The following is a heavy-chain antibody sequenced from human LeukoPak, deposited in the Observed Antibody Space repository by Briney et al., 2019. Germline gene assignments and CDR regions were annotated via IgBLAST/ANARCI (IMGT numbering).Heavy chain of an antibody. CDR3: ARDAHYDILTGWFDY. CDR2: INPSGGST. V-gene: IGHV1-46*01. D-gene: IGHD3-9*01. J-gene: IGHJ4*02. Sequence: ASVKVSCKASGYTFTSYYMHWVRQAPGQGLEWMGIINPSGGSTSYAQKFQGRVTMTRDTSTSTVYMELSGLRSEDSAVYYCARDAHYDILTGWFDYWGQGTLVTVSS. CDR1: GYTFTSYY.